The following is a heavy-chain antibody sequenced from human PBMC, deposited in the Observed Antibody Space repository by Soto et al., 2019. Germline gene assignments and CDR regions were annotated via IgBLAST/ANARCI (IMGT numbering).Heavy chain of an antibody. J-gene: IGHJ5*02. CDR3: ARRSGYSSSWYAGWFDP. D-gene: IGHD6-13*01. CDR1: GGSISSYY. CDR2: IYYSGST. Sequence: SETLSLTCTVSGGSISSYYWSLIRQPPGKGLEWIGYIYYSGSTNYNPSLKSRVTISVDTSKNQFSLRLSSVTAADTAVYYCARRSGYSSSWYAGWFDPWGQGTLVTVS. V-gene: IGHV4-59*01.